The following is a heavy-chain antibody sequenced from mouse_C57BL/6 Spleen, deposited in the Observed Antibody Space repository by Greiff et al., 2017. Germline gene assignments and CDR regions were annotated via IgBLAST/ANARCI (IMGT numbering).Heavy chain of an antibody. J-gene: IGHJ4*01. CDR2: IDPEDGDT. CDR3: TRPIYYDYEGAMDY. V-gene: IGHV14-1*01. CDR1: GFNIKDYY. D-gene: IGHD2-4*01. Sequence: VQLQQSGAELVRPGASVTLSCTASGFNIKDYYMHWVKQRPEQGLEWIGRIDPEDGDTEYAPKFQGKATMTADTSSNTAYLQLSSLTSEDTAVYYCTRPIYYDYEGAMDYWGQGTSVTVSS.